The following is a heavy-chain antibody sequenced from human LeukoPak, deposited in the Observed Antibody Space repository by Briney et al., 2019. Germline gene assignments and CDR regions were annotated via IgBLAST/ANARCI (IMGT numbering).Heavy chain of an antibody. V-gene: IGHV3-9*01. D-gene: IGHD2-21*01. CDR3: AKEFNRGLPDY. Sequence: ALRLSCAASGFTFDDYAMHWVRQAPGKGLEWVSGISWNSGSIDYADSVKGRFTISRDNAKNSLYLQMSSLRAEDTAVYYCAKEFNRGLPDYWGQGTLVTVPS. CDR2: ISWNSGSI. CDR1: GFTFDDYA. J-gene: IGHJ4*02.